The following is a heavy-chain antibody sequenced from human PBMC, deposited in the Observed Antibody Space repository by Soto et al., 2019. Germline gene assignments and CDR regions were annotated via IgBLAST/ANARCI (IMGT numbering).Heavy chain of an antibody. CDR2: INHSGST. CDR1: GGSFSGYY. CDR3: ARSGYYGSGSYYPWNWFDP. Sequence: PSETLSLTCAVYGGSFSGYYWSWVRQPPGKGLEWIGEINHSGSTNYNPSLKSRVTISVDTSKNQFSLKLSSVTAADTAVYYCARSGYYGSGSYYPWNWFDPWGQGTLVTVSS. J-gene: IGHJ5*02. V-gene: IGHV4-34*01. D-gene: IGHD3-10*01.